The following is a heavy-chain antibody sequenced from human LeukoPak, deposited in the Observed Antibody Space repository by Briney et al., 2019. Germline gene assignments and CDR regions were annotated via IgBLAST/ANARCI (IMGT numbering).Heavy chain of an antibody. V-gene: IGHV3-23*01. CDR2: INDSGSTR. CDR3: AKDMQTWPRFPDY. Sequence: ESGGGVVQPGRSLRLSCAASGFTFSSYAMHWVRQAPGKGLEWGSGINDSGSTRFYVDSVKGRFTSSRDNPKNTLYLQMNGLRVEDTAVYYCAKDMQTWPRFPDYWGQGTLVTVSS. D-gene: IGHD5-12*01. CDR1: GFTFSSYA. J-gene: IGHJ4*02.